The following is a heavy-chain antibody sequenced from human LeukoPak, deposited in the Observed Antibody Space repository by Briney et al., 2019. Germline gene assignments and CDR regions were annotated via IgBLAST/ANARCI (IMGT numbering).Heavy chain of an antibody. V-gene: IGHV3-30*02. CDR2: IRYDGSDK. CDR3: AKDKATSQPILRLGELSLDRVFDI. D-gene: IGHD3-16*02. CDR1: AFSFSSYG. J-gene: IGHJ3*02. Sequence: GGSLRLSCAASAFSFSSYGMHWVRQAPGKGLEWVAFIRYDGSDKYFADSVKGRFTISRDNSKNTLYLQMNSLRAEDTAVYYCAKDKATSQPILRLGELSLDRVFDIWGRGTMVTVSS.